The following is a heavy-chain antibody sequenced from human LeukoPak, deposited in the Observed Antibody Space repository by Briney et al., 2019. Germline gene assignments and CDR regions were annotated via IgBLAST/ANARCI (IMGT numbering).Heavy chain of an antibody. CDR3: AGTGGVAARPIFDY. CDR2: IYYSGST. D-gene: IGHD6-6*01. Sequence: SETLSLTCTVSGGSISSGGYYWSWIRQHPGKGLEWIGYIYYSGSTYYNPSLKSRVTISVDTSKNQFSLKLSSVTAADTAVYYCAGTGGVAARPIFDYWGQGTLVTVSS. J-gene: IGHJ4*02. CDR1: GGSISSGGYY. V-gene: IGHV4-31*03.